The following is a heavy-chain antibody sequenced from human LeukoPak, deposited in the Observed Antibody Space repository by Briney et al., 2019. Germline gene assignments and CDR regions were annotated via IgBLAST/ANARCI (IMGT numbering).Heavy chain of an antibody. V-gene: IGHV1-46*01. CDR2: INPSGGST. J-gene: IGHJ1*01. Sequence: ASVKVSCKASGYTFTSYYMHWVRQAPGQGLEWMGIINPSGGSTSYAQKFQGRVTITRDTSTSTVYMELSSLRSEDTAVYYCARDWVRLGELSSPGFQHWGQGTLVTVSS. CDR3: ARDWVRLGELSSPGFQH. CDR1: GYTFTSYY. D-gene: IGHD3-16*02.